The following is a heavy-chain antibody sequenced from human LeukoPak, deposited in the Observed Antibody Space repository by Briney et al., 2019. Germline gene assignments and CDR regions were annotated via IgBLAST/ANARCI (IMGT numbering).Heavy chain of an antibody. J-gene: IGHJ5*02. CDR3: AREKVLDYYGSISWFDP. Sequence: ASVKVSCKASGYSFSRYDINWVRQATGQGLEWMGWMNPNSGNTAYAQKFQGRVTITRNTSISTAYMELSSLRSEDTAVYYCAREKVLDYYGSISWFDPWGQGTLVTVSS. V-gene: IGHV1-8*03. CDR2: MNPNSGNT. CDR1: GYSFSRYD. D-gene: IGHD3-10*01.